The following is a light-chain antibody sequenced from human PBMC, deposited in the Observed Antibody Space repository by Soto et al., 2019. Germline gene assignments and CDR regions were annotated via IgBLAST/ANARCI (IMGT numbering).Light chain of an antibody. V-gene: IGLV1-44*01. CDR1: SSNIATNT. Sequence: QSVLTQPPSASGTPGQRVTISCSGSSSNIATNTVIWYQQLPGTAPKLLIFSYNQRPSGVPDRFSGSKSGTSASLAISGLQSEDEAHYYCAAWDDSPNGYVFGTGTKVTVL. J-gene: IGLJ1*01. CDR2: SYN. CDR3: AAWDDSPNGYV.